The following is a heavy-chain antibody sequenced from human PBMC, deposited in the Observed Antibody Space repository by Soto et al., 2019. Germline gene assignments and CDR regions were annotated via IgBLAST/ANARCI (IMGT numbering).Heavy chain of an antibody. J-gene: IGHJ6*03. V-gene: IGHV3-9*01. D-gene: IGHD2-15*01. CDR2: ISWNSGSI. Sequence: EVQLVESGGGLVQPGRSLRLSCAASGFTFDDYAMHWVRQAPGKGLEWVSGISWNSGSIGYADSVKGRFTISRDNAKNSLDLQMNSLRAEDTALYYCAKSGAARGHYYYYMDVWGKGTTVTVSS. CDR3: AKSGAARGHYYYYMDV. CDR1: GFTFDDYA.